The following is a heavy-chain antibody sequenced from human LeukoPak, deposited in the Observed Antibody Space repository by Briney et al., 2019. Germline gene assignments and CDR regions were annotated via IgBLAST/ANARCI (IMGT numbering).Heavy chain of an antibody. J-gene: IGHJ3*02. CDR1: GFTFSSYS. CDR3: ARDMTPWRGDAFDI. V-gene: IGHV3-21*01. Sequence: PGGSLRLSCAASGFTFSSYSMNWVRQAPGKGLEWVSSISSSSSYIYYADSVKGRFTISRDNAKNSLYLQMNSLRAEDTAVYYCARDMTPWRGDAFDIWSQGTMVTVSS. D-gene: IGHD2-15*01. CDR2: ISSSSSYI.